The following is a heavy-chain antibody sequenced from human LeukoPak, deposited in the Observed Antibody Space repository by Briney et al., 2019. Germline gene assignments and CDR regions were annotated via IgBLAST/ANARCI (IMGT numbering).Heavy chain of an antibody. CDR3: AKFENYYDSRGYYAPLGY. CDR2: ISGSGGST. CDR1: GFTFSSYA. D-gene: IGHD3-22*01. Sequence: GGSLRLSCAASGFTFSSYAMSWVRQAPGKGLEWVSAISGSGGSTYYADSVEGRFTISRDNSKNTLYLQMNSLRAEDTAVYYCAKFENYYDSRGYYAPLGYWGQGTLVTVSS. J-gene: IGHJ4*02. V-gene: IGHV3-23*01.